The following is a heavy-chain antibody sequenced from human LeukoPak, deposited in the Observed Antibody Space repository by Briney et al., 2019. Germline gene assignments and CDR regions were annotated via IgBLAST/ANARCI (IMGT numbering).Heavy chain of an antibody. J-gene: IGHJ4*02. CDR1: GFMFSSYE. D-gene: IGHD6-13*01. CDR2: IKEDGSEK. Sequence: PWGSLRLSCAASGFMFSSYEMSWVRQAPGKGLECVADIKEDGSEKSYVDSVKGRFTISRDNVKNSLYLQMNTLRVEDTAVYYCARGAGIAAAGSLDYWGQGTLVTVSS. CDR3: ARGAGIAAAGSLDY. V-gene: IGHV3-7*01.